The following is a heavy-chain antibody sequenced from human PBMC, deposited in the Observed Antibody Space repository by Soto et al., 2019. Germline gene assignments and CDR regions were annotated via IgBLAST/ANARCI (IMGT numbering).Heavy chain of an antibody. CDR1: GFTFISYG. Sequence: GGSLRLSCAASGFTFISYGMHWVRQAPGKGLEWVAVISYDGSNKYYADSVKGRFTISRDNSKNTLYLQMNSLRAEDTAVYYCAKEGAKLTSGAFDIWGQGTMVTVSS. CDR2: ISYDGSNK. J-gene: IGHJ3*02. CDR3: AKEGAKLTSGAFDI. D-gene: IGHD3-3*01. V-gene: IGHV3-30*18.